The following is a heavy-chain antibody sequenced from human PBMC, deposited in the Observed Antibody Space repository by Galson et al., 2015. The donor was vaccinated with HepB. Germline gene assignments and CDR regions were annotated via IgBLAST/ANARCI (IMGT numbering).Heavy chain of an antibody. D-gene: IGHD6-19*01. CDR2: ISSSSSYI. J-gene: IGHJ6*02. Sequence: SLRPSCAASSLTLSSYSTNCVRQSPGKGLEWVSSISSSSSYIYYADSVTGRFTISRDNANDSLYLQMNSLRAEDTAVYYCARVGWLVLGMDVWGQGTTVTVSS. V-gene: IGHV3-21*01. CDR3: ARVGWLVLGMDV. CDR1: SLTLSSYS.